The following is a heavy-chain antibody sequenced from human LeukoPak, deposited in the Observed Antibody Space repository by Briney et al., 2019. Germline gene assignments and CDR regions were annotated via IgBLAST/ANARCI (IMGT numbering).Heavy chain of an antibody. CDR1: GYTFTGYY. Sequence: GASVKVSCTASGYTFTGYYMHWVRQAPGQGLEWMGRTNPNSGGTNYAQKFQGRVTMTRDTSISTAYMELSRLRSDDTAVYYCAREGSGYYYLTWFDPWGQGTLVTVSS. J-gene: IGHJ5*02. V-gene: IGHV1-2*06. CDR2: TNPNSGGT. D-gene: IGHD3-22*01. CDR3: AREGSGYYYLTWFDP.